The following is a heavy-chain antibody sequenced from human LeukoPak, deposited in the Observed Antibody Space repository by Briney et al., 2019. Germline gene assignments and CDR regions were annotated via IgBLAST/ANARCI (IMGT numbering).Heavy chain of an antibody. J-gene: IGHJ4*02. CDR1: GGSISRYY. CDR2: IYHSGST. D-gene: IGHD3-10*01. CDR3: ARGYGSGFFDY. V-gene: IGHV4-59*12. Sequence: SETLSLTCTVSGGSISRYYWSWIRQPPGKGLEWIGYIYHSGSTYYNPSLKSRVTISVDRSKNQFSLKLSSVTAADTAVYYCARGYGSGFFDYWGQGTLVTVSS.